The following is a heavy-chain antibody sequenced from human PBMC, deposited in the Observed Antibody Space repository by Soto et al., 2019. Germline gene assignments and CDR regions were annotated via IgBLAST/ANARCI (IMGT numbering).Heavy chain of an antibody. J-gene: IGHJ4*02. CDR1: GGSISSGGYY. D-gene: IGHD4-4*01. CDR2: IYYSGST. CDR3: ARVRSNIPYSNRPFDY. V-gene: IGHV4-31*03. Sequence: PSETLSLTCTVSGGSISSGGYYWSWIRQHPGKGLEWIGYIYYSGSTYYNPSLKSRVTISVDTSKNQFSLKLSSVTAADTAVYYCARVRSNIPYSNRPFDYWGQGTLVTVSS.